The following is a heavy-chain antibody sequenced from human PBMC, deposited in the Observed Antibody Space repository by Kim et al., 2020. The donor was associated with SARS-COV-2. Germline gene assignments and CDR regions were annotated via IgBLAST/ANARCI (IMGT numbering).Heavy chain of an antibody. Sequence: TYYNPALKSRVTMYADTSKNQFSLGLSSVTAADTAVYYCARIYSSYFYLDVWGKGTSVTVSS. V-gene: IGHV4-39*01. CDR3: ARIYSSYFYLDV. J-gene: IGHJ6*03. D-gene: IGHD2-15*01. CDR2: T.